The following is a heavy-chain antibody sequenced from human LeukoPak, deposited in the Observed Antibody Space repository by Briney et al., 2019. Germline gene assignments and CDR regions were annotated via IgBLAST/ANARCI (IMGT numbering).Heavy chain of an antibody. CDR3: ARAAYSSSPDY. CDR1: GFTFSSYA. V-gene: IGHV3-23*01. J-gene: IGHJ4*02. Sequence: GGSLRLSCAASGFTFSSYAMSWVRQAPGKGLEWVSGITTGGRPYYADSVKGRFTISRDNSKNTVYLQMNGLRDEDTAVYYCARAAYSSSPDYWGQGTLVTVSS. D-gene: IGHD6-13*01. CDR2: ITTGGRP.